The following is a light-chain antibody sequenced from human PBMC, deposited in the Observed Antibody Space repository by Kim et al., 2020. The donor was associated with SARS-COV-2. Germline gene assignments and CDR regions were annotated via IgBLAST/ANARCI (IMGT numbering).Light chain of an antibody. CDR1: SSNIGNNY. CDR2: DNN. CDR3: GTWDSSLSIIL. J-gene: IGLJ2*01. Sequence: QSVLTQPPSVSAAPGQKVTISCSGSSSNIGNNYVSWYQHLPGTAPKLIIFDNNKRPSGIPDRFSGSKSGTSATLGITGLQTGDEADYYCGTWDSSLSIILFGGGTQLTVL. V-gene: IGLV1-51*01.